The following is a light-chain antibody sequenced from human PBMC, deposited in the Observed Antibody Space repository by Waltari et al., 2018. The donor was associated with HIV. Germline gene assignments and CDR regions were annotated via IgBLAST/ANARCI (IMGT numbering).Light chain of an antibody. Sequence: QSALTQPPSVSGSPGQSVTISCTGTSSDVGSYNRVSWYQQPPGTAPKLMIYEVNNRPSGVPDRFSGSKSGNTASLTFSGLQAEDEADYYCSSYTSSTVVFGGGTKLTVL. CDR3: SSYTSSTVV. V-gene: IGLV2-18*02. CDR2: EVN. CDR1: SSDVGSYNR. J-gene: IGLJ2*01.